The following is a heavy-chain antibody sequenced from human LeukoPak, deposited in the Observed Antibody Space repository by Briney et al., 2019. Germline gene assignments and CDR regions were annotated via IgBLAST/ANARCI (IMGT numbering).Heavy chain of an antibody. CDR3: ARGRAGALYFDY. J-gene: IGHJ4*02. CDR2: INHSGST. V-gene: IGHV4-34*01. CDR1: GGSFSGYY. Sequence: SETLSPTCAVYGGSFSGYYWSWIRQPPGKGLEWIGEINHSGSTNYNPSLKSRVTISVDTSKNQFSLKLSSVTAADTAVYYCARGRAGALYFDYWGQGTLVTVSS. D-gene: IGHD4-17*01.